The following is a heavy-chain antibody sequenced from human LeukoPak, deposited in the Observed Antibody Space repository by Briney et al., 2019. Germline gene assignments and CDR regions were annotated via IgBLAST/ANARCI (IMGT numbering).Heavy chain of an antibody. CDR1: GFTFSSHW. Sequence: GGPLRLSCAASGFTFSSHWMHWVRQAPEKGLVGVAHINADGSGTYYAASVKGRITNSRDNAKNTLYLQMHSMTAEDTAVYYCVREALRDCSYTSSTRGNWFDPWGQGTLVTVSS. CDR3: VREALRDCSYTSSTRGNWFDP. J-gene: IGHJ5*02. CDR2: INADGSGT. D-gene: IGHD2-2*01. V-gene: IGHV3-74*01.